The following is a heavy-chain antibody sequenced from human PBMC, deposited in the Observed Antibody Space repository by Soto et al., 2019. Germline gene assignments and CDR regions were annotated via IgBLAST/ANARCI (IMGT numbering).Heavy chain of an antibody. V-gene: IGHV3-30*18. Sequence: QAGGSLRLSCAASGFTFSSYGMHWVRQAPGKGLEWVAVISYDGSNKYYADSVKGRFTISRDNSKNTLYLQMNSLRAEDTAVYYCAKDWSTTVVTPYYWGQGTLVTVSS. CDR2: ISYDGSNK. D-gene: IGHD4-17*01. J-gene: IGHJ4*02. CDR1: GFTFSSYG. CDR3: AKDWSTTVVTPYY.